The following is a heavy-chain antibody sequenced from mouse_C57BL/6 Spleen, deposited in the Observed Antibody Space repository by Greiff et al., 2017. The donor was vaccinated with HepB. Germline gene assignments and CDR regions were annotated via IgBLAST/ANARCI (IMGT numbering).Heavy chain of an antibody. J-gene: IGHJ4*01. CDR1: GYTFTDYN. CDR2: INPNNGGT. Sequence: EVQLQQSGPELVKPGASVKIPCKASGYTFTDYNMDWVKQSHGKSLEWIGDINPNNGGTIYNQKFKGKATLTVDKSSSTAYMELRSLTSEDTAVYYCARKDYDYDLYAMDYWGQGTSVTVSS. D-gene: IGHD2-4*01. CDR3: ARKDYDYDLYAMDY. V-gene: IGHV1-18*01.